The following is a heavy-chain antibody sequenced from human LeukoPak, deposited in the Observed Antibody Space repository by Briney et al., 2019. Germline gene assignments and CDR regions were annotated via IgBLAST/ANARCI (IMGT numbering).Heavy chain of an antibody. D-gene: IGHD3-22*01. CDR3: ASEAYYYDSSGYYKY. Sequence: SETLSLTCTVSGGSISSYYWSWIRQPAGKGLEWIGRIYTSGSTNYNPSLKSRVTMSVDTSKNQFSLKLSSGTAADTAVYYCASEAYYYDSSGYYKYWGQGTLVTVSS. V-gene: IGHV4-4*07. J-gene: IGHJ4*02. CDR1: GGSISSYY. CDR2: IYTSGST.